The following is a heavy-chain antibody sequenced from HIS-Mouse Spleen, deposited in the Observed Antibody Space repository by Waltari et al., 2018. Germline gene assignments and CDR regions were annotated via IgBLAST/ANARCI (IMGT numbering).Heavy chain of an antibody. CDR1: GGSISSSSYY. J-gene: IGHJ2*01. Sequence: QLQLQESGPGLVKPSETLSLTCTVSGGSISSSSYYWGWIRQPPVKGLEWIGSIYYSGSTYYNPSLKSRVTMSVDTSKNQFSLKLSSVTAADTAVYYCAREIPYSSSWYDWYFDLWGRGTLVTVSS. CDR2: IYYSGST. D-gene: IGHD6-13*01. V-gene: IGHV4-39*07. CDR3: AREIPYSSSWYDWYFDL.